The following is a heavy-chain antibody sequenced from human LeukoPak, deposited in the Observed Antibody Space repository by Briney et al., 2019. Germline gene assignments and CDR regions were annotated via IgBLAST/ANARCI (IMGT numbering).Heavy chain of an antibody. Sequence: PGGSLRLSCAASGFIVSSNYMSWVRQAPGKGLEWVSVIYSAATIYYADSVKGRFTISRDNAKNSLYLQMNSLRAEDTAVYYCARIITMSYYFDYWGQGTLVTVSS. CDR1: GFIVSSNY. V-gene: IGHV3-53*01. D-gene: IGHD3-10*02. J-gene: IGHJ4*02. CDR3: ARIITMSYYFDY. CDR2: IYSAATI.